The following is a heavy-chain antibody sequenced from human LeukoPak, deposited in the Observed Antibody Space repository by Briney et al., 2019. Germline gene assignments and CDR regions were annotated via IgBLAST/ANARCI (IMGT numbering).Heavy chain of an antibody. CDR3: ARHDDYGDYYYYMDV. CDR1: GGSISSSSYY. V-gene: IGHV4-39*01. D-gene: IGHD4-17*01. CDR2: IYYSGST. J-gene: IGHJ6*03. Sequence: SGTLSLTCAVSGGSISSSSYYWGWIRQPPGKGLEWIGSIYYSGSTYYNPSLKSRVTISVDTSKNQFSLKLSSVTAADTAVYYCARHDDYGDYYYYMDVWGKGTTVTISS.